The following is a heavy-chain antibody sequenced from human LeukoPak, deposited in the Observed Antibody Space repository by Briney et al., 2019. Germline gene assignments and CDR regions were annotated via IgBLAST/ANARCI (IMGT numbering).Heavy chain of an antibody. CDR2: ISYDGSNK. Sequence: GGSLRLSCATSGFTFSSYAMHWVRQAPGKGLEWVAVISYDGSNKYYADSVKGRFTISRDNSKNTLYLQMNSLRAEDTAVYYCAREVVAATQYYYYGMDVWGQGTTVTVSS. J-gene: IGHJ6*02. D-gene: IGHD2-15*01. CDR1: GFTFSSYA. CDR3: AREVVAATQYYYYGMDV. V-gene: IGHV3-30-3*01.